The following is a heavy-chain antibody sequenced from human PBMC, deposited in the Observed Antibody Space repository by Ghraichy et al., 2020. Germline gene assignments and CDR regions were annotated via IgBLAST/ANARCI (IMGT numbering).Heavy chain of an antibody. CDR3: ARAGYRTTWYYFDS. J-gene: IGHJ4*02. V-gene: IGHV3-66*01. Sequence: GGSLRLSCAASGFTVSDSYLSWVRQAPGKGLEWVSIIYIDETTYYADSVQGRFTISRDNSKNTLYLRMNSLRVEDTAVYYCARAGYRTTWYYFDSWGQGTLVTVSS. CDR1: GFTVSDSY. CDR2: IYIDETT. D-gene: IGHD6-13*01.